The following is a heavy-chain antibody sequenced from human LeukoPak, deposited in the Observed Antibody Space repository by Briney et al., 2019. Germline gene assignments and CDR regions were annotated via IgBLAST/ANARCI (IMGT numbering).Heavy chain of an antibody. Sequence: PGGSLRLSCAASGFTFSSYAMHWVRQAPGKGLEWVAVISYDGSNKYYADSVKGRFTISRDNSKNTLYLQMNSLRAEDTAVYFCAKGYGDYYYYMDVWGKGTTVTVSS. D-gene: IGHD5-18*01. CDR3: AKGYGDYYYYMDV. J-gene: IGHJ6*03. V-gene: IGHV3-30-3*01. CDR2: ISYDGSNK. CDR1: GFTFSSYA.